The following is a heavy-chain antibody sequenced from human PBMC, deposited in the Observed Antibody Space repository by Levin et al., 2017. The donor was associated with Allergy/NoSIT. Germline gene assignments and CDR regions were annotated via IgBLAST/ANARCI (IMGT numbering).Heavy chain of an antibody. D-gene: IGHD5-12*01. Sequence: SVKVSCKASGGTFSSYAISWVRQAPGQGLEWMGGIIPIFGTANYAQKFQGRVTITADKSTSTAYMELSSLRSEDTAVYYCATEDRYSGYETDWGQGTLVTVSS. CDR3: ATEDRYSGYETD. V-gene: IGHV1-69*06. CDR1: GGTFSSYA. J-gene: IGHJ4*02. CDR2: IIPIFGTA.